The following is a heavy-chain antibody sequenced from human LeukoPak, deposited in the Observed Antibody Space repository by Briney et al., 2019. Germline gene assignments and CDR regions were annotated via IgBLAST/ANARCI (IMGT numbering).Heavy chain of an antibody. D-gene: IGHD5-24*01. CDR2: ISAGGGTK. J-gene: IGHJ4*02. V-gene: IGHV3-23*01. CDR1: GLTFNIYD. Sequence: PGGSLRLSCAASGLTFNIYDMHWVRQAPGKGLEWVSVISAGGGTKDYADSVKGRFSISRDNSKNTLFLQMNSLRAEDSAIYYCAKDQEGYHRPIDYWGQGTLVTVSP. CDR3: AKDQEGYHRPIDY.